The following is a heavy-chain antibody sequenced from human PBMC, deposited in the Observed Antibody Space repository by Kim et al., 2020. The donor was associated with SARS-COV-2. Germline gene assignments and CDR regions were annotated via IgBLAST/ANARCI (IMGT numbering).Heavy chain of an antibody. CDR1: GFTFSSHW. J-gene: IGHJ4*02. V-gene: IGHV3-74*01. CDR2: INSDGSTT. D-gene: IGHD6-19*01. CDR3: ARRQFTSGWYYFDY. Sequence: GGSLRLSCAVSGFTFSSHWMHWVRQEPGKGLVWVSRINSDGSTTSYADSVKGRFTIYRDNAKNTLYLQLNSLRAEDTAVYYCARRQFTSGWYYFDYWGQG.